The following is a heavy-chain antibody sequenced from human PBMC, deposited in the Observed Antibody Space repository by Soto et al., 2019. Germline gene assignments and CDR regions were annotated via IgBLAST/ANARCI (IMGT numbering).Heavy chain of an antibody. CDR1: GGSFSTYG. V-gene: IGHV1-69*13. J-gene: IGHJ4*01. CDR2: IIPKFGTT. Sequence: QVQLVQSGAEVKKPGSSVKVSCKASGGSFSTYGINWVRLAPGQGLEWMGGIIPKFGTTNYAQKFRGRVTITADESTNTAYMELNYLRSEDTAVYFCARELDPYYGGNSLSLDYWGYGTLVTVSS. CDR3: ARELDPYYGGNSLSLDY. D-gene: IGHD4-17*01.